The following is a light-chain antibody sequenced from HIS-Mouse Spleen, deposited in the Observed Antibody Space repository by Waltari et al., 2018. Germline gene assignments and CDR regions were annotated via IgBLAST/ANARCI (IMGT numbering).Light chain of an antibody. CDR3: CSYAGSSTL. Sequence: QSALTQPASVSGSPGQSIPISCTGTSRDVGSDTLVSWYQQHPGKAPKLMIYEGSKRPSGVSNRFSGSKSGNTASLTISGLQAEDEADYYCCSYAGSSTLFGGGTKLTVL. J-gene: IGLJ2*01. CDR2: EGS. V-gene: IGLV2-23*01. CDR1: SRDVGSDTL.